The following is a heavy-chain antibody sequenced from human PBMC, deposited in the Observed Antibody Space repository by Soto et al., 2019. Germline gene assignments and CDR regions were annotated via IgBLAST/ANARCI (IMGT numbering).Heavy chain of an antibody. Sequence: SETLSLTCTVSGGSISSGTYSWGWIRQPPGKGLEWIGSIYFTGNTYYNPSLKSRVTISVDTSKNQFSLKLSSVTAADTAVYYCARGLYGSGSYYVTDYWGQGTLVTVSS. CDR3: ARGLYGSGSYYVTDY. V-gene: IGHV4-39*07. CDR1: GGSISSGTYS. D-gene: IGHD3-10*01. CDR2: IYFTGNT. J-gene: IGHJ4*02.